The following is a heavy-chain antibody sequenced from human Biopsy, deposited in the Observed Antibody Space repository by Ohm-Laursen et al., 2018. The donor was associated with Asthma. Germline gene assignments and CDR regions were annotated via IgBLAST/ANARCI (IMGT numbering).Heavy chain of an antibody. V-gene: IGHV3-30-3*01. J-gene: IGHJ4*02. D-gene: IGHD3-3*01. CDR1: GFVFSRSA. Sequence: SLRLSCTASGFVFSRSAMHWVRQAPGKGLEWVAVGGSYYDGGLKYYADSVNGRFTVSRDDPKNTLYLQMNSLRPDDTAVYYCARDVMEWYLPAFDFWGQGTLVTVSS. CDR2: GGSYYDGGLK. CDR3: ARDVMEWYLPAFDF.